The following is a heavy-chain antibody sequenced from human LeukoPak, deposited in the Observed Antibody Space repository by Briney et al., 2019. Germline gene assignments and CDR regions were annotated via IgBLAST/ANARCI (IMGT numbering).Heavy chain of an antibody. CDR1: GYTFTSYG. V-gene: IGHV1-18*01. CDR3: ARNSSDWYGYMDV. Sequence: ASVKVSCKASGYTFTSYGISWVRQAPGQGLEWMGWISTYNGYANYAQKLQGRVAMTTETSTSTAYMELRSLRSDDTAVYYCARNSSDWYGYMDVWGKGTTVTVSS. J-gene: IGHJ6*04. CDR2: ISTYNGYA. D-gene: IGHD6-19*01.